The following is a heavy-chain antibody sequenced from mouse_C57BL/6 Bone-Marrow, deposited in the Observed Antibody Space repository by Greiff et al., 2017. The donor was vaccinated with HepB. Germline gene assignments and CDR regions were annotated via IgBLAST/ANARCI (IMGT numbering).Heavy chain of an antibody. CDR2: IDPSDSYT. CDR3: ARWGGDY. Sequence: VQLQQSGAELVRPGTSVKLSCKASGYTFTSYWMHWVKQRPGQGLEWIGVIDPSDSYTNYNQKFKGKATLTVDTSSSTAYMQLSSLTSEDSAVYYCARWGGDYWGQGTTLTVSS. CDR1: GYTFTSYW. J-gene: IGHJ2*01. V-gene: IGHV1-59*01.